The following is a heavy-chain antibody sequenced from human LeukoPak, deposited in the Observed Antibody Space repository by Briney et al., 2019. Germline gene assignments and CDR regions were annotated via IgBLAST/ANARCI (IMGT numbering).Heavy chain of an antibody. Sequence: PGGSLTLSCAASGFTFSSYALSWVRQAPGKGLEWVSAISGSGGSAYYADSAKGRFTISRDNSKNTLYLQMNSMRAEDTAVYYCAKDPPIVAAGSYFDYWGQGTLVTVSS. J-gene: IGHJ4*02. D-gene: IGHD6-13*01. V-gene: IGHV3-23*01. CDR2: ISGSGGSA. CDR1: GFTFSSYA. CDR3: AKDPPIVAAGSYFDY.